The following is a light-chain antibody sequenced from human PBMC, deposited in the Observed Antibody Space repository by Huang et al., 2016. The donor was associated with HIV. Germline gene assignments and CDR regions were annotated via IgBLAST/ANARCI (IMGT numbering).Light chain of an antibody. V-gene: IGKV3-15*01. Sequence: EIVLTQSPATRSMSPGQRALLSCRASRSVSRNLAWFQQKPGQAPRRLIYGASTRATGIPARCRGSGSGTEFTLTISSLQSEDFAVYYCQQYNNWPPMYTFGQGTKLEV. CDR1: RSVSRN. CDR2: GAS. J-gene: IGKJ2*01. CDR3: QQYNNWPPMYT.